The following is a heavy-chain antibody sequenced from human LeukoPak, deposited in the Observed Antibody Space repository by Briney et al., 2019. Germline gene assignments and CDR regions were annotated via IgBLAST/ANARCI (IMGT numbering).Heavy chain of an antibody. CDR3: ARGYSGDFDY. D-gene: IGHD2-15*01. V-gene: IGHV4-59*01. CDR2: IYYSGST. CDR1: GDSISSSY. Sequence: PSETLSLTCTVSGDSISSSYWSWIRQPPGKGLEWIGYIYYSGSTNSNPSLKSRVTISVDTSKSQFPLKLTSVTAADTAVYYCARGYSGDFDYWGQGTLVTVSS. J-gene: IGHJ4*02.